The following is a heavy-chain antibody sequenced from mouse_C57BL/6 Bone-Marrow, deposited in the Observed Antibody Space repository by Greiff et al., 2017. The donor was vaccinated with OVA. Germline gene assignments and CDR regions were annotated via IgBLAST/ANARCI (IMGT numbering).Heavy chain of an antibody. Sequence: KLQQSGPELVKPGASVKMSCKASGYTFTDYNMHWVKQSHGKSLEWIGYINPNNGGTSYNQKFKGKATLTVNKSSSTAYMELRSLTSEDSAVYYCAREGGWLPLYYFDYWGQGTTLTVSS. CDR1: GYTFTDYN. CDR2: INPNNGGT. V-gene: IGHV1-22*01. CDR3: AREGGWLPLYYFDY. J-gene: IGHJ2*01. D-gene: IGHD2-2*01.